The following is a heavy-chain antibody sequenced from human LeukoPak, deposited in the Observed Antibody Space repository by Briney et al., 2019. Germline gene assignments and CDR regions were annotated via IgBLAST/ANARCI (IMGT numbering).Heavy chain of an antibody. CDR1: GFTFSSYA. Sequence: PGGSLRLSCAASGFTFSSYAMSWVNQAPGKGLEWVSAISGSGGSTYYADSVKGRFTISRDNSKNTLYLQMNSLRAEDTAVYYCAKDHYYDSSGYPFDYWGQGTLVTVSS. D-gene: IGHD3-22*01. CDR2: ISGSGGST. J-gene: IGHJ4*02. CDR3: AKDHYYDSSGYPFDY. V-gene: IGHV3-23*01.